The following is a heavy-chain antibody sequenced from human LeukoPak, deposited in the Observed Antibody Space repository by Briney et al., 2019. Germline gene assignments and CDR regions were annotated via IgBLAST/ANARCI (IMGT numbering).Heavy chain of an antibody. CDR1: GGSFSGYF. Sequence: SETLSLTCAVYGGSFSGYFCWIRQSPGRGLEWIGEINHRGVTNYRPSLGGRVSIFTDRSLNQFSLRLTSVTAADTGTYYCASGPGTSVIRGVSPKYWGQGTPVTVSS. CDR2: INHRGVT. CDR3: ASGPGTSVIRGVSPKY. J-gene: IGHJ4*02. D-gene: IGHD3-10*01. V-gene: IGHV4-34*01.